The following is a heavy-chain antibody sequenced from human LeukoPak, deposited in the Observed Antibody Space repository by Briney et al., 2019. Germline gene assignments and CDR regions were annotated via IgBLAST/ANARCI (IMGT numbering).Heavy chain of an antibody. V-gene: IGHV3-9*01. D-gene: IGHD1-26*01. CDR2: ISWNSGSI. CDR1: GFTFDDYA. J-gene: IGHJ3*02. CDR3: ARAGVLGAIGLAFDI. Sequence: GGSLRLSCAASGFTFDDYAMHWVRQAPGKGLEWVSGISWNSGSIGYADSVKGRFTISRDNAKNSLYLQMNSLRAEDTAVYYCARAGVLGAIGLAFDIWGQGTMVTVSS.